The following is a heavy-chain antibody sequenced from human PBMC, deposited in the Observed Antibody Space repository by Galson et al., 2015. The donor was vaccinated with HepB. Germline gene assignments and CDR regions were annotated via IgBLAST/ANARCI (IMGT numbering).Heavy chain of an antibody. V-gene: IGHV4-59*02. CDR1: GDPVSNYY. CDR3: VTASGGKGGGARFDP. Sequence: SETLSLTCTVSGDPVSNYYWGWIRQPPGKGLEWIGNIHFSGSAYHNPSLKSRVAISVGTSMNQFSLKLTSVTAADTAVYYCVTASGGKGGGARFDPWGQGTLVTVSS. D-gene: IGHD3-16*01. CDR2: IHFSGSA. J-gene: IGHJ5*02.